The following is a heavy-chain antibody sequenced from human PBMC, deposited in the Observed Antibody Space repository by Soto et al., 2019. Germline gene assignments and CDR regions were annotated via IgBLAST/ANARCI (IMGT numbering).Heavy chain of an antibody. CDR1: GVSIHNSHSF. CDR2: VYYSGGA. D-gene: IGHD2-21*01. Sequence: PSETLSLTCTVSGVSIHNSHSFWGWIRQPPGKGLEFIGTVYYSGGAHYNSSLKSRVTTSVDTANNLVSLRMRSLTAADTAVYYCGRVVEGATRHTDLDSWGQGTLVTVSS. CDR3: GRVVEGATRHTDLDS. V-gene: IGHV4-39*01. J-gene: IGHJ5*01.